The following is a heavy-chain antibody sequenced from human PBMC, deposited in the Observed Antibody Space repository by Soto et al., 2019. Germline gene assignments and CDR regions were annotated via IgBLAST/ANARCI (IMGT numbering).Heavy chain of an antibody. CDR2: IYYSGST. J-gene: IGHJ5*02. V-gene: IGHV4-59*01. Sequence: SETLSLTCTVSGGSISSYYWSWIRQPPGKGLEWIGYIYYSGSTNYNPSLKSRVTISVDTSKNQFSLKLSSVTAADTAVYYCARFTDGSFDPWGQGTLVTVSS. D-gene: IGHD3-10*01. CDR3: ARFTDGSFDP. CDR1: GGSISSYY.